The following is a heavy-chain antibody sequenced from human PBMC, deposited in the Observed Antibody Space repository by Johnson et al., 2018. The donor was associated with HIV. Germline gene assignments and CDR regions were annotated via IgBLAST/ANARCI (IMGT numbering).Heavy chain of an antibody. CDR2: ISWNSGSI. D-gene: IGHD6-19*01. J-gene: IGHJ3*02. V-gene: IGHV3-9*01. CDR1: GFTFDDYA. CDR3: AKGRERRQWLVQYDAFDI. Sequence: LVESGGGLVQPGGSLRLSCAASGFTFDDYAMHWVRQAPGKGLEWVSGISWNSGSIGYADSVKGRFTISRDNSKNTLYLQMNSLRAEDTAVYYCAKGRERRQWLVQYDAFDIWGQGTMVTVSS.